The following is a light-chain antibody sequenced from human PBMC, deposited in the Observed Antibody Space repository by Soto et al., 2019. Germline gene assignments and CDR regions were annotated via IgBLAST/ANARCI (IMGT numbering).Light chain of an antibody. CDR1: RNDIGDYSF. V-gene: IGLV2-14*01. J-gene: IGLJ1*01. CDR3: SSYTGTYTYV. Sequence: QSVLTQPASMSGSPGQSITISCTGTRNDIGDYSFVSWYQQHPGKVPKLLIYEVSDRPSGVSSRFSGSKSGNTASLTISGLQAEDEAHYFCSSYTGTYTYVFGSGTKVTVL. CDR2: EVS.